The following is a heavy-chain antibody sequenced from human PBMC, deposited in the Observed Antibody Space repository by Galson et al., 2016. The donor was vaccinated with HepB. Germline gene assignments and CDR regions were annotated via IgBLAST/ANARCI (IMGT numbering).Heavy chain of an antibody. D-gene: IGHD6-13*01. CDR2: IYSGGRT. J-gene: IGHJ4*02. CDR1: GGSISRGTYY. Sequence: SETLSLTCTVSGGSISRGTYYWGWIRQPPGKGLEWIGTIYSGGRTYYNPSLMSRLTISVDTSKNQFSLRLSSVTAADTAVYYCARHGRTAAVEFDYWGQGTLVTVSS. CDR3: ARHGRTAAVEFDY. V-gene: IGHV4-39*01.